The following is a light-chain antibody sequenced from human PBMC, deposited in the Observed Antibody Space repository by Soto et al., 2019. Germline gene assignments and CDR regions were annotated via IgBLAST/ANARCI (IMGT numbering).Light chain of an antibody. V-gene: IGLV2-14*01. Sequence: QSVLSSPASGSVSPGQSITISCTGTSSVDGGYNYVSWYQQHPGKAPKLMMYEVSNRPSGVSNRFSGSKSGNTASLTISGLQAGDEADYYCSSYTSSSTSNYVFGTWTKVTV. CDR1: SSVDGGYNY. CDR3: SSYTSSSTSNYV. CDR2: EVS. J-gene: IGLJ1*01.